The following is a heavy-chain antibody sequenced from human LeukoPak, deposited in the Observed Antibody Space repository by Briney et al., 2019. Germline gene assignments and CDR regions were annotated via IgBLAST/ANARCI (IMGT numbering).Heavy chain of an antibody. Sequence: SETLSLTCAVYGGSFSGYYWSWIHQPPGKGLEWIGYIYYSGSTNYNPSLKSRVTISVDTSKNQFSLKLSSVTAADTAVYYCARGGWFEDYWGQGTLVTVSS. CDR2: IYYSGST. CDR3: ARGGWFEDY. V-gene: IGHV4-59*01. CDR1: GGSFSGYY. D-gene: IGHD6-19*01. J-gene: IGHJ4*02.